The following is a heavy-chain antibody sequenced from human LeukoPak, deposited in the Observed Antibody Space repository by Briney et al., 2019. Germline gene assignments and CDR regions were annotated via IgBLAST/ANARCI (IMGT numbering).Heavy chain of an antibody. CDR3: ARGQHLNWFDP. CDR1: GYTFTSYA. J-gene: IGHJ5*02. D-gene: IGHD6-13*01. Sequence: GASVKVSCKASGYTFTSYAMHWVRQAPGQRLEWMGWINAGNGNTKYSQKFQGRVTITRDTSASTAYMELRSLRSDDTAVYYCARGQHLNWFDPWGQGTLVTVSS. CDR2: INAGNGNT. V-gene: IGHV1-3*01.